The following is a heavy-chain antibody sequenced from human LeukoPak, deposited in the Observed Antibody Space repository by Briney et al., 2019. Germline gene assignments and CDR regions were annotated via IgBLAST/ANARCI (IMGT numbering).Heavy chain of an antibody. Sequence: ASVKVSCKTSGYSFTAHYIHWVRQAPGQALQWLAYIDCGAGDTNYAQPFQGRVTVTRGKSINTAYLELSSLTFDDTAIYYCVRDPREPANDLDYWGRGTLVTVSS. D-gene: IGHD1-1*01. CDR1: GYSFTAHY. V-gene: IGHV1-2*02. J-gene: IGHJ4*01. CDR3: VRDPREPANDLDY. CDR2: IDCGAGDT.